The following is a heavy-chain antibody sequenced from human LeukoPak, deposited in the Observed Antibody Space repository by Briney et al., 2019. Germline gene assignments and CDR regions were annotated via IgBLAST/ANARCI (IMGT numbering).Heavy chain of an antibody. Sequence: PGGSLRLSCAASGFTFSSYAMHWVRQAPGKGLEYVSAISSNGGSTYYANSVKGRFTISRDNSKNTLYLQMGSLRAEDMAVYCCARDESVWFGEEIAFDIWGQGTMVTVSS. CDR2: ISSNGGST. J-gene: IGHJ3*02. D-gene: IGHD3-10*01. V-gene: IGHV3-64*01. CDR3: ARDESVWFGEEIAFDI. CDR1: GFTFSSYA.